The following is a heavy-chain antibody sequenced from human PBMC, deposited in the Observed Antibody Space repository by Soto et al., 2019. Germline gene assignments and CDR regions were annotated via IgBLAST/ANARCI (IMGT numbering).Heavy chain of an antibody. CDR2: IYYSGST. V-gene: IGHV4-61*08. CDR1: GDSVSSDGHY. J-gene: IGHJ4*02. Sequence: QLQLQESGPGLVKPSETLSLTCTVSGDSVSSDGHYWSWIRQPPGKGLDWIGYIYYSGSTNYNPSLKIRVTISTDTANNQFSLKRGSVTAADTAVYYCARLTLPYYHERSGYQGNYFDYWGRGTLVTVSS. D-gene: IGHD3-22*01. CDR3: ARLTLPYYHERSGYQGNYFDY.